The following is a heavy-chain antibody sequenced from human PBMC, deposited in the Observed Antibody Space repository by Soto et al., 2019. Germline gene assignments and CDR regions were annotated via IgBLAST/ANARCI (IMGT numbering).Heavy chain of an antibody. CDR3: AKAAEWELRYYFDY. CDR2: ISGSGGST. J-gene: IGHJ4*02. CDR1: GFTFSSYA. D-gene: IGHD1-26*01. Sequence: EVQLLESGGGLVQPGGSLRLSCAASGFTFSSYAMSWVRQAPGKGLEWVSAISGSGGSTYYVDSVKGRFTISRDNSKYTLYVQMNSLRAEDTAVYYCAKAAEWELRYYFDYWGQGTLVTVSS. V-gene: IGHV3-23*01.